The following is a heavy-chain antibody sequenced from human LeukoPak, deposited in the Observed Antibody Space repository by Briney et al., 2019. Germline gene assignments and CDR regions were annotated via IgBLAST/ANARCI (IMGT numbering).Heavy chain of an antibody. CDR3: ARSGGDFDY. Sequence: SETLSLTCTVSGGSISSYYWSCIRQPPGKGLEWIGYIYYSGSTNYNPSLKSRVTISVDTSKNQFSLKLSSVTAADTAVYYCARSGGDFDYWGQGTLVTVSS. J-gene: IGHJ4*02. V-gene: IGHV4-59*08. CDR1: GGSISSYY. CDR2: IYYSGST. D-gene: IGHD1-26*01.